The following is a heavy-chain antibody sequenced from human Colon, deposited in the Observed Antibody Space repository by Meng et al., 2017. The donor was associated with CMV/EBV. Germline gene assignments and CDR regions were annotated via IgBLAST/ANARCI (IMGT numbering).Heavy chain of an antibody. CDR3: APDGGLRVANYFEH. Sequence: SVFTFSHYDMHWVRQAPGKGLEWVAFISFDGGHANFADSVKGRFTISRDNSKNRLYLQMSSLRVDDTAVYFCAPDGGLRVANYFEHWGQGTLVTVSS. CDR2: ISFDGGHA. J-gene: IGHJ4*02. D-gene: IGHD5-12*01. V-gene: IGHV3-30*04. CDR1: VFTFSHYD.